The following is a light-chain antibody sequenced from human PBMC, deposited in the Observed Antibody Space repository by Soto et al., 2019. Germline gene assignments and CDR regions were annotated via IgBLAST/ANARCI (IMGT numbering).Light chain of an antibody. CDR2: GAS. Sequence: QMTQSPSSRSASLGDRVTISCRGSQGIREYVAWYQQKPGKVPKLLIYGASTLQSGVPSRFSGSGSGTDFTLTISSLQPEDLGTYYCQAFNSAPRPFGQGTKVEIK. CDR3: QAFNSAPRP. V-gene: IGKV1-27*01. CDR1: QGIREY. J-gene: IGKJ1*01.